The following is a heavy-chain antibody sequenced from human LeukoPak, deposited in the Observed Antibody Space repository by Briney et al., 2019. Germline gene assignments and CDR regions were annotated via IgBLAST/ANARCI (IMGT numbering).Heavy chain of an antibody. Sequence: SETLSLTCTVSGGSISSSSYYWGWIRQPPGKGLEWIGSIYYSGSTYYNPSLKSRVTISVDTSKNQFSLKLSSVTAADTAVYYCAKEASAGPYYFDCWGQGTLVTVSS. CDR1: GGSISSSSYY. CDR2: IYYSGST. D-gene: IGHD6-13*01. CDR3: AKEASAGPYYFDC. J-gene: IGHJ4*02. V-gene: IGHV4-39*07.